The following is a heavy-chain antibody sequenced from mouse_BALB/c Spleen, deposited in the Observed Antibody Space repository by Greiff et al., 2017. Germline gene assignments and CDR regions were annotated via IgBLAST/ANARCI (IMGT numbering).Heavy chain of an antibody. Sequence: EVKLVESGGGLVQPGGSLRLSCATSGFTFTDYYMSWVRQPPGKALEWLGFIRNKANGYTTEYSASVKGRFTISRDNSQSILYLQMNTLRAEDSATYYCARGGGNYLGYYAMDYWGQGTSVTVSS. CDR3: ARGGGNYLGYYAMDY. D-gene: IGHD2-1*01. V-gene: IGHV7-3*02. CDR2: IRNKANGYTT. CDR1: GFTFTDYY. J-gene: IGHJ4*01.